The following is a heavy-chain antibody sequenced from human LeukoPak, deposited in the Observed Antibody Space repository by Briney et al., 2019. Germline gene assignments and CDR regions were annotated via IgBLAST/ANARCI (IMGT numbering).Heavy chain of an antibody. J-gene: IGHJ4*02. CDR1: GFTFSSYE. CDR2: ISSSGSTI. CDR3: ARERNYIAFDY. D-gene: IGHD1-7*01. V-gene: IGHV3-48*03. Sequence: GGSLRLSCAVSGFTFSSYEMNWVRQAPGKGLEWVSYISSSGSTIYYADSVKGRFTISRDNAENSLYLQMNSLRAEDTAVYYCARERNYIAFDYWGQGTLVTVSS.